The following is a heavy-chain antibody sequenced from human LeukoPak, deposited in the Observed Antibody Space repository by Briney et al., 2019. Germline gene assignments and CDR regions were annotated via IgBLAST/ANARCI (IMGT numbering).Heavy chain of an antibody. D-gene: IGHD6-19*01. J-gene: IGHJ5*02. V-gene: IGHV4-34*01. CDR1: GGSFSGSY. CDR3: ARGAVAGPYNWFDP. Sequence: SETLSLTCAVYGGSFSGSYWSWIRQPPGEGLEWIGEINHSGSTNYNPSLKSRVTLSVDTSKNQFSLKLSSVTAADTAVYYCARGAVAGPYNWFDPWGQGTLVTVSS. CDR2: INHSGST.